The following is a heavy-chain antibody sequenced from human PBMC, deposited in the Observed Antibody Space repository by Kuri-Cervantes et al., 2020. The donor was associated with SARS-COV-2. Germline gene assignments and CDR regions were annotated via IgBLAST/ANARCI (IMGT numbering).Heavy chain of an antibody. Sequence: GESLKISCAASGSTFSSYSMNWVRQAPGKGLEWVSSISSSSSYIYYADSVKGRFTISRDNAKNSLYLQMNSLRAEDTAVYYCARGITMIVVVTPFDYWGQGTLVTVSS. CDR2: ISSSSSYI. J-gene: IGHJ4*02. D-gene: IGHD3-22*01. CDR3: ARGITMIVVVTPFDY. CDR1: GSTFSSYS. V-gene: IGHV3-21*01.